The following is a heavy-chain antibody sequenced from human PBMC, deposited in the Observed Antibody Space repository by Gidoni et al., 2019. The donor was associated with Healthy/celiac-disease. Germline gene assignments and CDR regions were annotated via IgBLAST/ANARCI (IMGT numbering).Heavy chain of an antibody. J-gene: IGHJ5*02. CDR1: GGSFSGYY. CDR3: ARSSGSYGWFDP. V-gene: IGHV4-34*01. D-gene: IGHD1-26*01. Sequence: QVQLQQWGAGLLKPSETLSLTGAVYGGSFSGYYWSWIRQPPGKGLEWIGEINHSGSTNYNPSLKSRVTISVDTSKNQFSLKLSSVTAADTAVYHCARSSGSYGWFDPWGQGTLVTVSS. CDR2: INHSGST.